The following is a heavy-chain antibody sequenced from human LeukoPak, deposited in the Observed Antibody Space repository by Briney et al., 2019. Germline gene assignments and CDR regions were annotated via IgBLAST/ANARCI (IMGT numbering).Heavy chain of an antibody. Sequence: HPGGSLRLSCAASGFTFSSYWMHWVRQAPGKGLVWVSRINSDGSSTSYADSVKGRFTISRDNAKNTLYLQMNSLRAEDTAVYYCASLLTGDTYYYYHMDVWGKGTTVTVSS. CDR1: GFTFSSYW. J-gene: IGHJ6*03. D-gene: IGHD7-27*01. V-gene: IGHV3-74*01. CDR3: ASLLTGDTYYYYHMDV. CDR2: INSDGSST.